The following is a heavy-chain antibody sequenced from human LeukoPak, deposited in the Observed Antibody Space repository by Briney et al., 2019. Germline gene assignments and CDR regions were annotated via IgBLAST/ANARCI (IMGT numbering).Heavy chain of an antibody. CDR3: ARDLGQYYDTSDNWFDP. CDR2: ISGDGGAT. J-gene: IGHJ5*02. D-gene: IGHD3-22*01. CDR1: GFTFSNFA. Sequence: GGSLRLSCATSGFTFSNFAMSWVRQVPGKGLEWVSIISGDGGATLTADSVKGRFSISRDNSKNTLNLQMNSLRAEDTAVYYCARDLGQYYDTSDNWFDPWGQGTLVTVSS. V-gene: IGHV3-23*01.